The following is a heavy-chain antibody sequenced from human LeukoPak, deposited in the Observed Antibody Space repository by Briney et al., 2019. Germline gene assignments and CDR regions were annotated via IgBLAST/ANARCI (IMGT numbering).Heavy chain of an antibody. D-gene: IGHD3-10*01. CDR3: ARGFFLQFGELLGNV. J-gene: IGHJ6*02. V-gene: IGHV7-4-1*02. Sequence: ASVKVSCKASGYTFTSYAMNWVRQAPGQGLEWMGWINTNTGNPTYAQGFTGRFVFSLDTSVSTAYLQISSLKADDTAVYYCARGFFLQFGELLGNVWGQGTTVTVSS. CDR1: GYTFTSYA. CDR2: INTNTGNP.